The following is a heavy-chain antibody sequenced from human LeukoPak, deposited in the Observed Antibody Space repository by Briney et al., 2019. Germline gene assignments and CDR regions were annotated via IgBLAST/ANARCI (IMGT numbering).Heavy chain of an antibody. CDR1: GGSISSGGYS. Sequence: SETLSLTCAVSGGSISSGGYSWSWIRQPPGKGLEWIGYIYHSGSTYYNPSLKSRVTISVDTSKNQFSLKLSSVTAADTAVYYCARRQLWSTFDYWGQGTLVTVSS. J-gene: IGHJ4*02. D-gene: IGHD5-18*01. CDR2: IYHSGST. V-gene: IGHV4-30-2*01. CDR3: ARRQLWSTFDY.